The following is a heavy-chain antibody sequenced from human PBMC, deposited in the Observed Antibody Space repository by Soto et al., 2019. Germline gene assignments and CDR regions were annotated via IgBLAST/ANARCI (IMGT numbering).Heavy chain of an antibody. V-gene: IGHV5-51*01. CDR2: IYPGDSDT. CDR3: ARSGDYCSSNNCYVPFDY. J-gene: IGHJ4*02. CDR1: GYSFTSYW. D-gene: IGHD2-2*01. Sequence: LGESLKISCKGSGYSFTSYWIGWARQMPGKGLEWMGIIYPGDSDTRYSPSFQGQVTISADKSINTAYLQLSSLKASDTAMYYCARSGDYCSSNNCYVPFDYWGQGTLVTVSS.